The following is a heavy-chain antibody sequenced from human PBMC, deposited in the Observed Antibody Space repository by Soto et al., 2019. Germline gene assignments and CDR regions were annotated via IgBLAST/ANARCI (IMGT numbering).Heavy chain of an antibody. Sequence: PGGXLXXSCEGSGFNFRNFNMFWVRQAPGKGLEWVSSVSGSSSYIYYADSVKGRFTVSRDNANNLVFLQMNGLRPEDTAMYYCARDLRGHYGPWGQGTMVTVSS. V-gene: IGHV3-21*06. CDR3: ARDLRGHYGP. J-gene: IGHJ3*01. CDR1: GFNFRNFN. CDR2: VSGSSSYI. D-gene: IGHD4-17*01.